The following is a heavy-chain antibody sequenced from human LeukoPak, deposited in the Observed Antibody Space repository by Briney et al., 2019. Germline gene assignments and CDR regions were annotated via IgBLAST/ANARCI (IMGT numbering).Heavy chain of an antibody. CDR1: GFTFSDYG. CDR3: AKGSGFFLDY. J-gene: IGHJ4*02. Sequence: PGGSLRLSCVASGFTFSDYGMHWVRQAPGQGLEWVALIRYEGSKQYYADSVKGRFTFSRDNSKNTLYLQMNSLRPDDTSIYYCAKGSGFFLDYWGQGTLVTVSS. CDR2: IRYEGSKQ. V-gene: IGHV3-30*02. D-gene: IGHD6-19*01.